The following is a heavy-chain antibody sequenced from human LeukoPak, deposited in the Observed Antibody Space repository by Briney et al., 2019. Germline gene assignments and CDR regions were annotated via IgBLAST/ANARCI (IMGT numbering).Heavy chain of an antibody. CDR3: AREAMGTGNWYFDL. CDR2: IYNDGSRQ. J-gene: IGHJ2*01. CDR1: GFTFRSYW. D-gene: IGHD1-1*01. V-gene: IGHV3-74*01. Sequence: GGSLRLSCAASGFTFRSYWMHWGRLAPGKGLVWVARIYNDGSRQTYPDSVKGRFTISRDNAKSTLYLQMDSLRAEDTAVYYCAREAMGTGNWYFDLWGRGTLVTVSS.